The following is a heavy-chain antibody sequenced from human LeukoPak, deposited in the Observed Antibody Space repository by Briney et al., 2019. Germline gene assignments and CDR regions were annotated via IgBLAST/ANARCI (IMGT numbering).Heavy chain of an antibody. V-gene: IGHV4-61*08. CDR2: IEYSGST. D-gene: IGHD6-13*01. CDR1: GASVSSGGYF. Sequence: PSETLSLTCTVAGASVSSGGYFWNWIRQSPGKGLEWIGYIEYSGSTNYDPSFNSRVTISDDTSKNQISLRLTSVNFADTAIYFCARAAGGSRFDYFDYWGQGTLVTVAS. CDR3: ARAAGGSRFDYFDY. J-gene: IGHJ4*02.